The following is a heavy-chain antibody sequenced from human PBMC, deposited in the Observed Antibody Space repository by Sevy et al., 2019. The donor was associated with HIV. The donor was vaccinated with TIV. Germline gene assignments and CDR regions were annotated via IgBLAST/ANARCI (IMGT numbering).Heavy chain of an antibody. V-gene: IGHV4-59*01. D-gene: IGHD3-22*01. CDR2: LYYSGNT. J-gene: IGHJ5*02. CDR3: ARDYYDDRPRGFDP. CDR1: GDSISNSV. Sequence: SETLSLTCTVSGDSISNSVWSWIRQPPGKGLEWIGYLYYSGNTNYNPSLKTRVTISVDTSKNQFSLGLKSVTAADTAVYYCARDYYDDRPRGFDPWGQGTLVTVSS.